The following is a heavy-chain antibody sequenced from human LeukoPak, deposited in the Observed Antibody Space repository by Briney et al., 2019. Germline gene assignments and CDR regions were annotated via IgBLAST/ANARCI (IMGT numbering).Heavy chain of an antibody. J-gene: IGHJ4*02. CDR2: IYYSGST. CDR1: GGSISSGDYY. Sequence: SQALALTCTVSGGSISSGDYYWTWIRQPPGKGLEWIGYIYYSGSTYYNPSLKSRVSILVDTSKNHFSLKLSSVTAADTAVYYCARVKSGTVTEPDFDYWGQGTLVTVSS. D-gene: IGHD4-17*01. CDR3: ARVKSGTVTEPDFDY. V-gene: IGHV4-30-4*01.